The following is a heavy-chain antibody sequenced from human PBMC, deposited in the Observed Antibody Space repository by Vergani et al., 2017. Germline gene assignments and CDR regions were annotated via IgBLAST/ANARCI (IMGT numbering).Heavy chain of an antibody. CDR2: IYRTGRT. J-gene: IGHJ6*02. CDR1: GFSIDNGYY. CDR3: ARELSYYYGSGSDDYNPYYYEGMDV. D-gene: IGHD3-10*01. V-gene: IGHV4-38-2*02. Sequence: QVQLQESGPGLVKPSETLSLTCAVSGFSIDNGYYWDWIRQPPGKGLEWIGSIYRTGRTHFNPSLKSRVTISVDTSNNHFSLRLNFLTAADTAVYFCARELSYYYGSGSDDYNPYYYEGMDVWGPGTTVTVSS.